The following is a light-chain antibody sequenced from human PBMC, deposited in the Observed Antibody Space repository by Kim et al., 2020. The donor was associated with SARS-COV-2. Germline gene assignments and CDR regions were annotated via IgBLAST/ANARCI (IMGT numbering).Light chain of an antibody. CDR2: AAS. J-gene: IGKJ2*03. CDR3: KQANSFLYS. Sequence: VGDRVTVYCRASQGISSWLVWYQQKPGKAPKLLIYAASNLQSGIQSRFSGSGSGTDFTLTISSLQPEDFATYYCKQANSFLYSFGQGTKLEI. V-gene: IGKV1-12*01. CDR1: QGISSW.